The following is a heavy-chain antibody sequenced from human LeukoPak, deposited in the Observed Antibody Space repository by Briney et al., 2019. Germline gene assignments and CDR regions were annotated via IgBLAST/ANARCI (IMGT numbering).Heavy chain of an antibody. CDR3: ARYGSRDGDYYYGMDV. Sequence: ASVKVSCKASGGTFSSYAISWVRQAPGQGLEWMGEIIPIFGTANYAQKFQGRVTITADESTSTAYMELSSLRSEDTAVYYCARYGSRDGDYYYGMDVWGKGTTVTVSS. CDR1: GGTFSSYA. CDR2: IIPIFGTA. J-gene: IGHJ6*04. V-gene: IGHV1-69*13. D-gene: IGHD5-24*01.